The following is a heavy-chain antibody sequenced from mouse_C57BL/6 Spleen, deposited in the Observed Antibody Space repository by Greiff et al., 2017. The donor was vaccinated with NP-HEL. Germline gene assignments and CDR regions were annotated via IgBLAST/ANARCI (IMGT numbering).Heavy chain of an antibody. V-gene: IGHV1-69*01. J-gene: IGHJ3*01. CDR1: GYTFTSYW. CDR3: SITTVRGWFAY. D-gene: IGHD1-1*01. Sequence: VQLQQPGAELVMPGASLKLSCKASGYTFTSYWMHWVKQRPGQGLEWIGEIDPSDSYTNYNQKFKGKSTLTVDKSSSTAYMQLSSLTSEDSAVYYCSITTVRGWFAYWGQGTLVTVSA. CDR2: IDPSDSYT.